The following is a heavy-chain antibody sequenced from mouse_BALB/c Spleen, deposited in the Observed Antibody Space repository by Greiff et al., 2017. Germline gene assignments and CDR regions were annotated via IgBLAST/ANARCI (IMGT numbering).Heavy chain of an antibody. V-gene: IGHV1-15*01. CDR2: IDPETGGT. J-gene: IGHJ2*01. CDR1: GYTFTDYE. Sequence: VQRVESGAELVRPGASVTLSCKASGYTFTDYEMHWVKQTPVHGLEWIGAIDPETGGTAYNQKFKGKATLTADKSSSTAYMELRSLTSEDSAVYYCTRGGLRYYFDYWGQGTTLTVSS. CDR3: TRGGLRYYFDY. D-gene: IGHD1-1*01.